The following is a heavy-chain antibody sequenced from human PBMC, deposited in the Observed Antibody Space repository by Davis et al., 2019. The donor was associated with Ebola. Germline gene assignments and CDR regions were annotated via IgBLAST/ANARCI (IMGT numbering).Heavy chain of an antibody. CDR1: GFTFSSYS. CDR2: ISSGSSYI. Sequence: PGGSLRLSCAASGFTFSSYSMNWVRQAPGKGLEWVSSISSGSSYIYYADSVKGRFTISRDNANNSLYLQMNSLRAEDTAVYYCARESVNIVASWGQGTLVTVSS. CDR3: ARESVNIVAS. J-gene: IGHJ4*02. V-gene: IGHV3-21*01. D-gene: IGHD5-12*01.